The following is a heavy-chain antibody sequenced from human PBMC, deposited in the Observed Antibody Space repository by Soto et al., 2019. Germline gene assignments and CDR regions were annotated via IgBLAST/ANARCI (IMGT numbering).Heavy chain of an antibody. Sequence: EVQLVESGGGLVQPGGSLTLSCAASGFTFSDHYMDWVRQAPGKGLEWVGRIRNKANSYSTTYAASVKGRFTISRDDSKNSLYLQMSRLSAEDAAVYYCTRVELILTGGYHPIAYWGQGTLVTVSS. CDR2: IRNKANSYST. CDR1: GFTFSDHY. D-gene: IGHD3-10*01. J-gene: IGHJ4*02. CDR3: TRVELILTGGYHPIAY. V-gene: IGHV3-72*01.